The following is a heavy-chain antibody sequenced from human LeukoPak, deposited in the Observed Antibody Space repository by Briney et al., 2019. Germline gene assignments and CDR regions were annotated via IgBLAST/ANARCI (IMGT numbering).Heavy chain of an antibody. CDR2: ISYDGRNT. D-gene: IGHD2-21*02. J-gene: IGHJ4*02. CDR3: AGQRTSWRGGDPLGY. Sequence: GGSLRLSCAASGFTFSTYAMHWVRQAPGKGLEWVALISYDGRNTYYPDSVQGRFTISRDNSKDTLYLQMNSLRAEDTSVYYCAGQRTSWRGGDPLGYWGQGTLVTVSS. V-gene: IGHV3-30*04. CDR1: GFTFSTYA.